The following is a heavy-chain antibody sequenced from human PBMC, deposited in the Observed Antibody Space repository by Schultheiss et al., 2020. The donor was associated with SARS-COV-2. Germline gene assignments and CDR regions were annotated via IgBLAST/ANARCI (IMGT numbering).Heavy chain of an antibody. J-gene: IGHJ4*02. CDR3: ARDTSIASYFDY. CDR2: IYYSGST. V-gene: IGHV4-61*08. CDR1: GGSISSGGYY. D-gene: IGHD6-6*01. Sequence: GSLRLSCAVSGGSISSGGYYWSWIRQPPGKGLEWIGYIYYSGSTNYNPSLKSRVTISVDTSKIQFSLKLSSVTAADTAVYYCARDTSIASYFDYWGQGTLVTVSS.